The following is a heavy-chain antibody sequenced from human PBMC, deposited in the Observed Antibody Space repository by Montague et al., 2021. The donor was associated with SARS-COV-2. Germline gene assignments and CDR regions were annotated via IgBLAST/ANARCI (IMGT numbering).Heavy chain of an antibody. V-gene: IGHV2-5*02. J-gene: IGHJ3*01. CDR2: IYWDGDQ. CDR3: ARRYDFYRAEAFDV. D-gene: IGHD3-3*01. CDR1: GFSLNTDGVG. Sequence: PALVKPTQTLTLTCVFSGFSLNTDGVGVAWIRRPPGKAPEWLALIYWDGDQRYSPSLKTRLTITKDTSKTREVLTMTNLDPVDTATYYCARRYDFYRAEAFDVWGQGTMLTVSS.